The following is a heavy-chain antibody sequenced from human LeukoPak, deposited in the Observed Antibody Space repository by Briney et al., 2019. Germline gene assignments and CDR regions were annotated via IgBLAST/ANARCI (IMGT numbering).Heavy chain of an antibody. CDR1: GGSIRSGDYY. CDR2: IYYSGST. CDR3: ARERQLPLYYFDY. J-gene: IGHJ4*02. Sequence: PSQTPSLTCTVSGGSIRSGDYYWSWIRQPPGKGLEWIGYIYYSGSTYYNPSLKSRVTISADTSKNQFSLKLSSVTAADTAVYYCARERQLPLYYFDYWGQGTLVTVSS. D-gene: IGHD1-1*01. V-gene: IGHV4-30-4*01.